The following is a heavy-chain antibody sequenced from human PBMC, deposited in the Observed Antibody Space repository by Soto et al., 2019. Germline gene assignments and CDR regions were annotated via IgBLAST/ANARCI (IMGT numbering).Heavy chain of an antibody. CDR3: ARDVRLDYYDILTGYPYAMDV. CDR2: ISSSSSSI. CDR1: GFTFSSYS. J-gene: IGHJ6*02. Sequence: PGGSLRLSCAASGFTFSSYSMNWVRQAPGKGLEWVSYISSSSSSIYYADSVKGRFTISRDNAKNSLYLQMNSLRDEDTAVYYCARDVRLDYYDILTGYPYAMDVWGQGTTVTVSS. D-gene: IGHD3-9*01. V-gene: IGHV3-48*02.